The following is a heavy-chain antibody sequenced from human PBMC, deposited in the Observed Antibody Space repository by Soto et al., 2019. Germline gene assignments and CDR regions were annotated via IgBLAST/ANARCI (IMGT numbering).Heavy chain of an antibody. Sequence: SETLSLTCTVSGGSISSGGYYWSWIRQHPGKGLEWIGYIYYSGSTYYNPSLKSRVTISVDTSKNQFSLKLISVTAADTAVYYCARRSRGYYLDYWGQGTLVTVSS. J-gene: IGHJ4*02. CDR2: IYYSGST. CDR3: ARRSRGYYLDY. CDR1: GGSISSGGYY. V-gene: IGHV4-31*03.